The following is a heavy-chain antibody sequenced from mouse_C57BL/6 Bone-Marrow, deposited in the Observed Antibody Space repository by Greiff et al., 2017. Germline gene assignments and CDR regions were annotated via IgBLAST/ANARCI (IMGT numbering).Heavy chain of an antibody. CDR1: GFTFSSYG. Sequence: EVQLVESGGDLVKPGGSLKLSCAASGFTFSSYGMSWVRPTPDQRLEWVATISSGGSYTYYPNSVKGRFTISRDNAKNTLYLQMSRLNSEDTAMYYCARRCYDCYYDYVDYWGQGTTLTVSS. V-gene: IGHV5-6*01. CDR3: ARRCYDCYYDYVDY. CDR2: ISSGGSYT. J-gene: IGHJ2*01. D-gene: IGHD2-3*01.